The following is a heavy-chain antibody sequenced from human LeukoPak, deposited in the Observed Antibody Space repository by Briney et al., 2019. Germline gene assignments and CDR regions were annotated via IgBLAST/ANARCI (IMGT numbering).Heavy chain of an antibody. D-gene: IGHD1-26*01. J-gene: IGHJ4*02. V-gene: IGHV1-69*13. CDR1: GGTFSSYA. CDR3: ATDSGSLTYYYFDY. Sequence: GASVKVSCKASGGTFSSYAISWVRQAPGQGLEWMGGIIPIFGTANYAQKFQGRVTITADESTSTAYMELSSLRSEDTAVYYCATDSGSLTYYYFDYWGQGTLVTVSS. CDR2: IIPIFGTA.